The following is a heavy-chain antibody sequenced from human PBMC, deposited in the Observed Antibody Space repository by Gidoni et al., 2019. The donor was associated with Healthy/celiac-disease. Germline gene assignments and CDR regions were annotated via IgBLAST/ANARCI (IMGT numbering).Heavy chain of an antibody. CDR2: IWYDGSNK. Sequence: VAVIWYDGSNKYYADSEKGRFTISRDNSKNTLYLQMNSLRAEDTAVYYCARYTGVLYCSGSYSNPDYWGQGTLVTVSS. D-gene: IGHD3-10*01. J-gene: IGHJ4*02. V-gene: IGHV3-33*01. CDR3: ARYTGVLYCSGSYSNPDY.